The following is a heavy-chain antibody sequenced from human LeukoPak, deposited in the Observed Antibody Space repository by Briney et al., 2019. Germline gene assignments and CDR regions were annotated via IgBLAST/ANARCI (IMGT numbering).Heavy chain of an antibody. CDR3: ARDTSPDYWETRGYYDS. CDR2: MYYSGST. J-gene: IGHJ4*02. D-gene: IGHD3-22*01. Sequence: SETLSLTCSVSGVSINNRTYYWGWIRQSPGKGLDWVGSMYYSGSTYYNPSLKSRVTISLDTSKNQFSLRMSSVTAADTAVYYCARDTSPDYWETRGYYDSWGQGTLVTVSS. V-gene: IGHV4-39*07. CDR1: GVSINNRTYY.